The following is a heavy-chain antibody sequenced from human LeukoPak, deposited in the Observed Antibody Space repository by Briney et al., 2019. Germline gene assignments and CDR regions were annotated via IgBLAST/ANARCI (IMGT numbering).Heavy chain of an antibody. V-gene: IGHV3-7*01. CDR3: ARAYYYGSGSYFRFDP. CDR2: IKQDGSEK. CDR1: GFTFSSYW. Sequence: GGSLRLSCAASGFTFSSYWMSWVRQAPGKGLEWVANIKQDGSEKYYVDSVKGRFTISRDNAKNSLYLQMNSLRAEDTAVYYCARAYYYGSGSYFRFDPWGQGTLVTVSS. J-gene: IGHJ5*02. D-gene: IGHD3-10*01.